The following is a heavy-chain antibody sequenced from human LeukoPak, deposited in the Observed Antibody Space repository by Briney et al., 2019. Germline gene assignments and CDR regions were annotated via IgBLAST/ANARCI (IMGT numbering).Heavy chain of an antibody. D-gene: IGHD2-8*01. CDR2: ISAYNSNT. V-gene: IGHV1-18*01. CDR3: ARDYVDDIPMIKDY. Sequence: ASVKVSCKASGYTFISYGISWVRQAPGQGLEWMGWISAYNSNTNYTQKLQGKVTMTTDTSTCTAYMELRSLRSEDTAVYYCARDYVDDIPMIKDYWGQGTLVTVSS. CDR1: GYTFISYG. J-gene: IGHJ4*02.